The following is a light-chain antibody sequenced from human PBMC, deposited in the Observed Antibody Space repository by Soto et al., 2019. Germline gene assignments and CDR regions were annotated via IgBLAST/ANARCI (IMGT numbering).Light chain of an antibody. J-gene: IGKJ2*01. CDR2: DAS. CDR1: QSVSSY. Sequence: EIVLTQSPATLSLSPGERATLSCRASQSVSSYLACYQQKPCQAPRLLIYDASNRATGIPARFSGSGSGTDFTLNISSLEPEDVAVYYCQQRSNWPYTFGQGTTLEIK. CDR3: QQRSNWPYT. V-gene: IGKV3-11*01.